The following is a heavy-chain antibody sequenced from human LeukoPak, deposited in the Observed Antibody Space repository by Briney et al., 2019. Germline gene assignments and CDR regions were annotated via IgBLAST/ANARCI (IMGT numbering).Heavy chain of an antibody. J-gene: IGHJ4*02. Sequence: PGGSLRLSCAASGFTFSSYAMSWVRQAPGKGLEWVSAISGSGGSTYYADSVKGRFTISRDNSTNTLYLQMNSLRAKDTAVYYCAKDRAYSSSWYNYWGQGTLVTVSS. CDR3: AKDRAYSSSWYNY. V-gene: IGHV3-23*01. CDR1: GFTFSSYA. D-gene: IGHD6-13*01. CDR2: ISGSGGST.